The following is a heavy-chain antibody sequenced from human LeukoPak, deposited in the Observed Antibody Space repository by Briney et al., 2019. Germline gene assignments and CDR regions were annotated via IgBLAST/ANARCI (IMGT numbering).Heavy chain of an antibody. CDR2: ISAYNGNT. Sequence: GASVKVSCKASGYTFTSYGISWVRQAPGQGLEWMGWISAYNGNTNYAQKLQGRVTMTTDTSTSTAYMELRSLRSDDTAVYYCARGPLVATIKGANDYWGQGTLVTVSS. CDR1: GYTFTSYG. J-gene: IGHJ4*02. V-gene: IGHV1-18*01. CDR3: ARGPLVATIKGANDY. D-gene: IGHD5-12*01.